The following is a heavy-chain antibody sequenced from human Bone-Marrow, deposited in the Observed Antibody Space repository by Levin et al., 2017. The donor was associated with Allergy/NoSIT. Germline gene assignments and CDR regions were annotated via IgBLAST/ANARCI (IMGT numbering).Heavy chain of an antibody. J-gene: IGHJ2*01. Sequence: PGGSLSLSCAASGFTFDDYAMHWVRQPPGKGLEWVSSITSNSDSVAYADPVKGRFTISRDNAKNSLYLQMNSLRPEDMALYYCVKDESEYYFRYFDVWGRGTVVTVSS. D-gene: IGHD2/OR15-2a*01. V-gene: IGHV3-9*03. CDR3: VKDESEYYFRYFDV. CDR2: ITSNSDSV. CDR1: GFTFDDYA.